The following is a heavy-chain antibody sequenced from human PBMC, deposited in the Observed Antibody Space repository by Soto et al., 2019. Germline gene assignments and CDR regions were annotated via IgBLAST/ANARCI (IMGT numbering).Heavy chain of an antibody. CDR1: GYTFTSYD. V-gene: IGHV1-8*01. Sequence: ASVKVSCKASGYTFTSYDINWVRQATGQGLEWMGWMNPNSGNTGYAQKFQGRVTMTRNTSISAAYMELSSLRSEDTAVYYCASLGGYYYGMDVWGQGTTVPVSS. J-gene: IGHJ6*02. CDR3: ASLGGYYYGMDV. D-gene: IGHD3-16*01. CDR2: MNPNSGNT.